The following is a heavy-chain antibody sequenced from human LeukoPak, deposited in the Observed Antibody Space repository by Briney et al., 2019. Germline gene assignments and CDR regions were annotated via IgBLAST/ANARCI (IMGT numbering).Heavy chain of an antibody. Sequence: GRSLRLSCAASGFTLSSYGMHWFREAPGKRLEWVAVIWYDGSNKYYAGSVKGRFTISRDNSKNTLYLQMNSLRAEDTAVYYCAKVTVTADSASDYWGQGTLVTVSS. CDR2: IWYDGSNK. D-gene: IGHD4-17*01. V-gene: IGHV3-33*06. CDR3: AKVTVTADSASDY. CDR1: GFTLSSYG. J-gene: IGHJ4*02.